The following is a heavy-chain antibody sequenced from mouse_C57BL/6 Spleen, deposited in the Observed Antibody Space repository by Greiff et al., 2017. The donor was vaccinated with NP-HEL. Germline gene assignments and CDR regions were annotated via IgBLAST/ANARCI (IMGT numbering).Heavy chain of an antibody. CDR3: ARPYYDTGYFDV. CDR2: IDPSDSET. J-gene: IGHJ1*03. D-gene: IGHD2-4*01. V-gene: IGHV1-52*01. Sequence: VQLQQPGAELVRPGSSVKLSCKASGYTFTSYWMHWVKQRPIQGLEWIGNIDPSDSETHYNQKFKDKATLTVDKSSSTAYMQLSSLTSEDSAVYYCARPYYDTGYFDVWGTGTTVTVSS. CDR1: GYTFTSYW.